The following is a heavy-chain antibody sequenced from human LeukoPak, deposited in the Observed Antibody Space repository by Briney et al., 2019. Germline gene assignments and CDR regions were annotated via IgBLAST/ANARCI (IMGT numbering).Heavy chain of an antibody. CDR1: GGSINSYY. D-gene: IGHD3-10*01. Sequence: SETLSLTCTVSGGSINSYYWTWIRQPPGKGLEWIGYISYSGSTNYNPSLKSRITISVDTSKNQFSLRLSSVTAADTAVYYCARTFYGSADMDVWGQGTTVTVSS. CDR3: ARTFYGSADMDV. J-gene: IGHJ6*02. CDR2: ISYSGST. V-gene: IGHV4-59*08.